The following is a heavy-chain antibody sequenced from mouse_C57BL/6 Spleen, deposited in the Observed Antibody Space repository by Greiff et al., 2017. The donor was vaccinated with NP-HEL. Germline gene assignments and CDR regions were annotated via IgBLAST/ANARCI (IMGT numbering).Heavy chain of an antibody. Sequence: QVQLKQSGAELVKPGASVKLSCKASGYTFTSYWMHWVKQRPGQGLEWIGMIHPNSGSTNYNEKFKSKATLTVDKSSSTAYMQLSSLTSEDSAVYYCALLLRGFMDYWGQGTSVTVSS. CDR1: GYTFTSYW. V-gene: IGHV1-64*01. CDR2: IHPNSGST. J-gene: IGHJ4*01. CDR3: ALLLRGFMDY. D-gene: IGHD1-1*01.